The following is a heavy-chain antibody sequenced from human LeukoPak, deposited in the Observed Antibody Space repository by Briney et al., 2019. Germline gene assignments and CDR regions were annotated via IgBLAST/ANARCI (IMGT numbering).Heavy chain of an antibody. J-gene: IGHJ6*03. D-gene: IGHD6-6*01. CDR3: ARAGRPYYYYYMDV. CDR2: MNPNSGNT. Sequence: ASVKVSCKASGYTFTSYDINWVRQAPGQGLEWMGWMNPNSGNTGYAQKFQGRVTMTRDTSISTAYMELSSLRFEDTAVYYCARAGRPYYYYYMDVWGKGTTVTVSS. V-gene: IGHV1-8*01. CDR1: GYTFTSYD.